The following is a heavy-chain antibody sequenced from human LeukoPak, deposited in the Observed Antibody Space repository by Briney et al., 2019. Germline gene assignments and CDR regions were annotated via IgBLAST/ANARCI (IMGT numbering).Heavy chain of an antibody. D-gene: IGHD3-22*01. V-gene: IGHV4-39*07. CDR3: ARPVYYYDSSGYPPGY. CDR2: IYYSGST. J-gene: IGHJ4*02. CDR1: GGSISSSSYY. Sequence: SETLSLTCTVSGGSISSSSYYWGWIRQPPGKGLEWIGSIYYSGSTYYNPSLKSRVTISVDTSKNQFSLKLSSVTAADTAVYYCARPVYYYDSSGYPPGYWGQGTLVTVSS.